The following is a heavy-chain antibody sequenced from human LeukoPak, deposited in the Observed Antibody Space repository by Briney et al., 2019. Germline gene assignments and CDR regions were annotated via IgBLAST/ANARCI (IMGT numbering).Heavy chain of an antibody. CDR1: GFTFSSYW. CDR2: IKPDGSQT. Sequence: PGGSLRLSCAASGFTFSSYWMSWVRQAPGKGLEWVANIKPDGSQTYYMDSVKGRFTISRDNSKNTLYLQMNSLRAEDTAVYYCAREGILWFGELPGYFDYWGQGTLVTVSS. CDR3: AREGILWFGELPGYFDY. J-gene: IGHJ4*02. V-gene: IGHV3-7*01. D-gene: IGHD3-10*01.